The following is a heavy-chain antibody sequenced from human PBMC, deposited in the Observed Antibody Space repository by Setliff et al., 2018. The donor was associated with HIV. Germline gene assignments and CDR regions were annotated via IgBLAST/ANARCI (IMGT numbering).Heavy chain of an antibody. V-gene: IGHV3-21*04. D-gene: IGHD1-1*01. CDR3: AKVANADAFDI. J-gene: IGHJ3*02. Sequence: GESLKISCAASGFTFSSYSMNWVRQAPGKGLEWVSSISSSSTSIYYADSVKGRFTISRDNAKNSLYLQMNSLRAEDMALYYCAKVANADAFDIWGQGTMVTVSS. CDR1: GFTFSSYS. CDR2: ISSSSTSI.